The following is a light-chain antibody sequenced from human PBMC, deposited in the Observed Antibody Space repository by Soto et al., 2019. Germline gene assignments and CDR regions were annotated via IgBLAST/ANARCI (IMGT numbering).Light chain of an antibody. J-gene: IGLJ2*01. CDR2: SNN. Sequence: QSVLTQPPSASGTPGQRVTISCSGSSSNIGSNTVNWYQQLPGTAPKLVIYSNNQRPSGVPDRFSGSKSGTSASLASSGLQSEDEACYYCVAWDDSLNGYVVFGGVTKLTVL. V-gene: IGLV1-44*01. CDR3: VAWDDSLNGYVV. CDR1: SSNIGSNT.